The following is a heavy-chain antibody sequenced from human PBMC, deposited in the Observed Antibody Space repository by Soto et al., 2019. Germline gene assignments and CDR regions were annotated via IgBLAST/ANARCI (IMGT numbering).Heavy chain of an antibody. J-gene: IGHJ4*02. CDR3: ARVGSHSSSETFDY. CDR2: INHSGST. CDR1: GGSFSGYY. Sequence: SETLSLTCAVYGGSFSGYYWSWIRQPPGKGLEWIGEINHSGSTNYNPSLKSRVTISVDTSKNQFSLKLSSVTAADTAVYYCARVGSHSSSETFDYWGQGTLVTVSS. V-gene: IGHV4-34*01. D-gene: IGHD6-13*01.